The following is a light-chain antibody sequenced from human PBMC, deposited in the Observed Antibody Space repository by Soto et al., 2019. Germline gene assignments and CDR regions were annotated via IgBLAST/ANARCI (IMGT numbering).Light chain of an antibody. J-gene: IGLJ2*01. CDR3: QTWGSGIVV. V-gene: IGLV4-69*01. Sequence: QPVLTQSPSASASLGASVKLTCTLSSGHSNYAIAWHQQQSEKGPRYLMKLNSDGSHSKGDGIPDRFSGSSSGAERYLAISRLQYEDEADYYCQTWGSGIVVFGGGTKLTVL. CDR2: LNSDGSH. CDR1: SGHSNYA.